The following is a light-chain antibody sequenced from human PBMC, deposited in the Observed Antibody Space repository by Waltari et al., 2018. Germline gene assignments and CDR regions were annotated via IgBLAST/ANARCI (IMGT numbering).Light chain of an antibody. CDR2: DAS. V-gene: IGKV1-33*01. CDR1: HDISNY. Sequence: DIQLTQSPSSLSASVGARVTITCQASHDISNYLNWYQQKPGKAPKLLIYDASNLETGVPSRFSGSGSGTDFTFTISSLQPEDIATYYCQQYDNLPSYTFGQGTKLEIK. CDR3: QQYDNLPSYT. J-gene: IGKJ2*01.